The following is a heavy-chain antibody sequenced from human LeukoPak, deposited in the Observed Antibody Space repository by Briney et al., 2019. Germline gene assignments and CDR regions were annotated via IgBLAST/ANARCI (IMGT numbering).Heavy chain of an antibody. CDR1: GYNFTPYW. Sequence: GESLKISCQSSGYNFTPYWIVWVRQMPGKGLEWMGITFAGYSYTIYSPSFQGQVTISVDKSISTAYLQWSSLKASDTATYYCARLGGYDAFDIWGQGTMVTVSS. J-gene: IGHJ3*02. V-gene: IGHV5-51*01. D-gene: IGHD3-22*01. CDR2: TFAGYSYT. CDR3: ARLGGYDAFDI.